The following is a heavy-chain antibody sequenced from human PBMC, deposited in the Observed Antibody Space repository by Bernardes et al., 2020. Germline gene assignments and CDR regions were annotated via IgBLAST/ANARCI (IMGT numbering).Heavy chain of an antibody. D-gene: IGHD4-17*01. V-gene: IGHV1-2*04. J-gene: IGHJ4*02. CDR3: ARTPLDYGDYLYFDY. CDR2: INPNSGGT. CDR1: GYTFTGYY. Sequence: DAVQVSCKASGYTFTGYYMHWVRQAPGQGLEWMGWINPNSGGTTYAQKFQGWVTMTRDTSISTAYMELSRLRSDDTAVYYCARTPLDYGDYLYFDYWGQGTLVTGSS.